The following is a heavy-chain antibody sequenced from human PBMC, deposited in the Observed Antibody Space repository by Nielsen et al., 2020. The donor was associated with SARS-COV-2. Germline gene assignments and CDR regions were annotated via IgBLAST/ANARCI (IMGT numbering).Heavy chain of an antibody. CDR3: VRVRDDGHYYDTGPFDD. J-gene: IGHJ4*02. CDR1: GFIFSDYY. CDR2: MNADGSRS. V-gene: IGHV3-74*01. D-gene: IGHD3-22*01. Sequence: GEPLKISCVGSGFIFSDYYMNWVRQAPGKGLMWVSRMNADGSRSAYADAVKGRFIMSRDNARDTLSLQMNSLSVEDTAVYYCVRVRDDGHYYDTGPFDDWGQGALVTVSS.